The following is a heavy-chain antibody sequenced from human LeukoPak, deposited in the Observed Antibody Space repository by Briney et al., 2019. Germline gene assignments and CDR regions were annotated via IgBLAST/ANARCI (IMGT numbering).Heavy chain of an antibody. Sequence: GESLKISCKGSGYTFATYWIAWVRQMPGKGLEWVGIIYPSDSDTRYSPSFQGQVTISADKSITTAYLQWSSLEASDTALYYCARHVVPYSSGLAGFDYWGQGTLVTVSS. J-gene: IGHJ4*02. CDR1: GYTFATYW. CDR2: IYPSDSDT. D-gene: IGHD6-19*01. CDR3: ARHVVPYSSGLAGFDY. V-gene: IGHV5-51*01.